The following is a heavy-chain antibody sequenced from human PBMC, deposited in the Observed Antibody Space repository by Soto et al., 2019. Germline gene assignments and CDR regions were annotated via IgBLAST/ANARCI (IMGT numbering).Heavy chain of an antibody. CDR3: ARDLQGDYDY. D-gene: IGHD1-1*01. J-gene: IGHJ4*02. CDR2: INHSGGST. V-gene: IGHV1-46*01. Sequence: ASVKVSCKASGYPFTSYYMHWVRQAPGQGLEWMGIINHSGGSTSYAQKFQGRVTMTRDTXTSTVYMELSSLRSEDTAVYYCARDLQGDYDYWGQGALVTVSS. CDR1: GYPFTSYY.